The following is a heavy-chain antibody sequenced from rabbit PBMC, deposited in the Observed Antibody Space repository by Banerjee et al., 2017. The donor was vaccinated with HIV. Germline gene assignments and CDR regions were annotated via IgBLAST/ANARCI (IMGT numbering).Heavy chain of an antibody. V-gene: IGHV1S40*01. D-gene: IGHD6-1*01. CDR2: IHAGSGST. CDR1: GFSFSSGYD. J-gene: IGHJ4*01. CDR3: TRDPGYYGYGVATHFNL. Sequence: QQLVESGGGLVKPGASLTLTCTASGFSFSSGYDMCWVRQAPGKGLEWIACIHAGSGSTYYASWAKGRFTISKISSTTVTLQMTSLTAADTATYFCTRDPGYYGYGVATHFNLWGPGTLVTVS.